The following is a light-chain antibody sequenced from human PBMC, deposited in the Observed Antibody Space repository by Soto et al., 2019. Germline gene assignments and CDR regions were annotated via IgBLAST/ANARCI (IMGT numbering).Light chain of an antibody. V-gene: IGKV3-20*01. CDR3: QQYGSSPSIT. CDR1: QSVKSN. J-gene: IGKJ5*01. Sequence: EIVMTQSPATLSVSPGERATLSCRASQSVKSNLAWYQQNPGQAPRLLIYGASSRATGIPDRFSGSGSGTDFTLTISRLEPEDFAVYYCQQYGSSPSITFGQGTRLEIK. CDR2: GAS.